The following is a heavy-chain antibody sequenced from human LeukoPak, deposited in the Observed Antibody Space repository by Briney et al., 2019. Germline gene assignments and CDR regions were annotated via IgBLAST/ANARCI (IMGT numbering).Heavy chain of an antibody. J-gene: IGHJ4*02. CDR2: FYHSGST. V-gene: IGHV4-59*08. CDR3: ATYGAVAAI. Sequence: SETLSLTCSVSGGFTTHYYRSWIRQPPGKGLEWIGYFYHSGSTNYNPSLKSRVTISVDTSKNQFSLKLSSVTAADTAVYYCATYGAVAAIWGQGTLVVVSS. CDR1: GGFTTHYY. D-gene: IGHD6-19*01.